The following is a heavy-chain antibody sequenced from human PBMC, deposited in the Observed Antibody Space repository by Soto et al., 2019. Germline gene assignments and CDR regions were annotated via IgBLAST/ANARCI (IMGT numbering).Heavy chain of an antibody. D-gene: IGHD6-13*01. CDR1: GFTFSSYG. CDR2: ISYDGSNK. Sequence: QVQLVESGGGVVQPGRSLRLSCAASGFTFSSYGMHWVRQAPGKGLEWVAVISYDGSNKYYADSVKGRFTISRDNSKNTLYLQMNSPRAEDTAVYYCAKDSYSSSWLDYWGQGTLVTVSS. V-gene: IGHV3-30*18. J-gene: IGHJ4*02. CDR3: AKDSYSSSWLDY.